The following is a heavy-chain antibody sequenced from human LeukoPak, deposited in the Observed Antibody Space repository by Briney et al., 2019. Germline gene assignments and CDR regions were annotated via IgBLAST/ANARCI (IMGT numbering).Heavy chain of an antibody. V-gene: IGHV4-34*01. J-gene: IGHJ6*02. Sequence: SETLSLTCAXXXXXXXXXXXXWIRQXXXXXXEXXXXXXXXGSTNYNPSLKSRVTISVDTSKNQFSLKLSSVTAADTAVYYCARVRRDYGRQAEYYYYGMDVWGQGTTVTVSS. CDR1: XXXXXXXX. CDR3: ARVRRDYGRQAEYYYYGMDV. CDR2: XXXXGST. D-gene: IGHD4-17*01.